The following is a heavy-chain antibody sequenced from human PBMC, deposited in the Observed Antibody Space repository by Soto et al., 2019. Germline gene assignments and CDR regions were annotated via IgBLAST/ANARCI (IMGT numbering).Heavy chain of an antibody. D-gene: IGHD2-21*02. J-gene: IGHJ1*01. V-gene: IGHV4-34*01. Sequence: SETLSLTRAVSGGSSSGYYWSWFRQPPGKGLEWIGEINHSGSTNYNPSLKSRVTISVDTSKNQFSLKLSSVTAADTAVYYFARHLVYCGGGCLRQLFSHRGQGTLVLGSA. CDR2: INHSGST. CDR3: ARHLVYCGGGCLRQLFSH. CDR1: GGSSSGYY.